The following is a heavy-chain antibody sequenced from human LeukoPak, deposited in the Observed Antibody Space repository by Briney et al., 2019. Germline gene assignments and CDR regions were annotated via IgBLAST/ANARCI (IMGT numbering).Heavy chain of an antibody. Sequence: GGSLRLSCAASGITFSSLCMSWFRQAPGKGLEWVADIKHDGSEEHYVASVKGRFTISRDNAKLYLQMNSLRAEDTAVYYCAGGQGWHFDLWGRGTLITVSS. D-gene: IGHD2-15*01. V-gene: IGHV3-7*01. CDR3: AGGQGWHFDL. J-gene: IGHJ2*01. CDR1: GITFSSLC. CDR2: IKHDGSEE.